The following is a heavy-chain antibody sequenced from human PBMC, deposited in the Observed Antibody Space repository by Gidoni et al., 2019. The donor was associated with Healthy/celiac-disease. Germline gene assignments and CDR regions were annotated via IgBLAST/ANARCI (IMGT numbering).Heavy chain of an antibody. CDR1: GYTFTSYG. J-gene: IGHJ4*02. V-gene: IGHV1-18*01. Sequence: QVQLVQSGAEVKKPGASVKVSCKASGYTFTSYGISWVRQAPGQGLEWMGWISAYNVNTNYAQKIQGRVTMTTDTSTSTAYMELRSLRSDDTAVYYCARVNFDWLFQEGIDYWGQGTLVTVSS. CDR3: ARVNFDWLFQEGIDY. D-gene: IGHD3-9*01. CDR2: ISAYNVNT.